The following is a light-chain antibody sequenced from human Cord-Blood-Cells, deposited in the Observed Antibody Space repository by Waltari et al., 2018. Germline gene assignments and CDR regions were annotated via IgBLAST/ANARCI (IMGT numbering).Light chain of an antibody. V-gene: IGLV2-11*01. J-gene: IGLJ3*02. CDR1: TSDVGGYNY. CDR2: DVS. CDR3: CSYAGSYTWV. Sequence: QSALTQPPSVSGSPGQSVTISCPGTTSDVGGYNYVSWYQQHPGKAPKLMIYDVSKRPSGVPDRFSGSKSGNTASLTISGLQAEDEADYYCCSYAGSYTWVFGGGTKLTVL.